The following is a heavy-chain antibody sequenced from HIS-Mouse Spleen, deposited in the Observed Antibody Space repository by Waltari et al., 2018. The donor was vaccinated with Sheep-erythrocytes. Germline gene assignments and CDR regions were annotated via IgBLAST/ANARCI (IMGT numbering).Heavy chain of an antibody. V-gene: IGHV3-53*01. CDR3: ARGHPDYGDYDAFDI. Sequence: EVQLVESGGGLIQPGGSLRLSCAASGFTVISNYMSWVRQAPGKGLEWVSVIYSGGSTYYADSVKGRFTISRDNSKNTLYLQMNSLRAEDTAVYYCARGHPDYGDYDAFDIWGQGTMVTVSS. CDR2: IYSGGST. D-gene: IGHD4-17*01. CDR1: GFTVISNY. J-gene: IGHJ3*02.